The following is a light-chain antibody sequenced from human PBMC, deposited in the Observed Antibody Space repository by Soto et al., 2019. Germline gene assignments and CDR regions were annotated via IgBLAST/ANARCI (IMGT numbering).Light chain of an antibody. CDR1: QSITNW. CDR2: KAS. CDR3: QQYKSYWT. J-gene: IGKJ1*01. Sequence: EIQMTQSPSTLSASVGDRVTITCRASQSITNWLAWYQQKPGKAPKLLIYKASILESGVPSRFSGSGSGTEFTLTISSLQPDDFATYHCQQYKSYWTFGQGTKVEIK. V-gene: IGKV1-5*03.